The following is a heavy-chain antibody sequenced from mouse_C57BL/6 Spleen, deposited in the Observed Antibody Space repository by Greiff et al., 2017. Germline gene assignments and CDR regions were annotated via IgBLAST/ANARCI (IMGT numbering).Heavy chain of an antibody. CDR2: IDPSDSYT. V-gene: IGHV1-69*01. CDR1: GYTFTSYW. CDR3: ACTMVTTGMRLGAY. Sequence: QVQLQQPGAELVMPGASVKLSCKASGYTFTSYWMHWVKQRPGQGLEWIGEIDPSDSYTNYNQKFKGKSTLTVDKSSSTACMQLSSLTSEDSAVYYCACTMVTTGMRLGAYWGQGTLVTVSA. J-gene: IGHJ3*01. D-gene: IGHD2-2*01.